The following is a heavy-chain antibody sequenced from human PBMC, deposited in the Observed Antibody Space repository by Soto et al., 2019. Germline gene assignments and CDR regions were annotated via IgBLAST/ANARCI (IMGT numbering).Heavy chain of an antibody. D-gene: IGHD1-20*01. J-gene: IGHJ4*02. CDR3: ATSQKGYNWNYFDH. CDR1: GASISGSYYY. V-gene: IGHV4-39*01. Sequence: GTLSLTCAVSGASISGSYYYWAWLRESPGKGPEWIGSVFYTGFTSYNPSLESRVSVSVDTSKSQFSLKLSAVTAADTAVYYCATSQKGYNWNYFDHWGQGALVTVS. CDR2: VFYTGFT.